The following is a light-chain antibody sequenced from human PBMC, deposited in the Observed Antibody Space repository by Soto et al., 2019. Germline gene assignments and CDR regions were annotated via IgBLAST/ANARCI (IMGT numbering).Light chain of an antibody. CDR2: DAS. Sequence: DIQMTQSPSSLSASLGDRVTITCQASQDIADYVNWYQQTPGKPPKLLIHDASNLDAGVPSRFTGSGSGTYFTFTINNLQPEDSATFFFQQFHYLPYTFGQGTKLEIK. V-gene: IGKV1-33*01. J-gene: IGKJ2*01. CDR3: QQFHYLPYT. CDR1: QDIADY.